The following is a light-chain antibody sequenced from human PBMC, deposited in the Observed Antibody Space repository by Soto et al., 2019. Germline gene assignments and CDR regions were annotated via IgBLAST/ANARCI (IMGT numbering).Light chain of an antibody. J-gene: IGKJ5*01. CDR1: QSISNN. CDR2: GAS. Sequence: EIVMTRSPATLSVSPGERATLSCRASQSISNNLAWYQQQPGQTPRLLIYGASTTATGIPARFSGSGTGTEFTLTISGLQSEDFAVYYCQTYDSWPLFGQGTRLEIK. V-gene: IGKV3-15*01. CDR3: QTYDSWPL.